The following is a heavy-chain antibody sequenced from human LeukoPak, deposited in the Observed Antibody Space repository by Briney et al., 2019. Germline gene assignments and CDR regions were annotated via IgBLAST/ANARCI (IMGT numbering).Heavy chain of an antibody. V-gene: IGHV3-48*01. D-gene: IGHD1-14*01. CDR3: ARDPEDY. Sequence: PGGSLRLSCAASGFTFSSYSMNWVRQAPGKGLEWISYISSSSSSIYYADSVKGRFTISRDNAKNSLYLQMNSLRVEDTAVYYCARDPEDYWGQGTLVTVSS. CDR1: GFTFSSYS. J-gene: IGHJ4*02. CDR2: ISSSSSSI.